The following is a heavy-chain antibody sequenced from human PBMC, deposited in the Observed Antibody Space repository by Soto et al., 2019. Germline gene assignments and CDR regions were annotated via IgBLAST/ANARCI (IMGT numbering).Heavy chain of an antibody. Sequence: QVQLQESGPGLVKPSETLSLTCTVSGASIRSYHWSWIRQTPGKGLEWIGNIYYSGSANYNPSLKSRVTFSVDTSKNQVSLKLSSVTAADTGVYYCAAAVPAEYVFPYYYMDVWGKGTTVTVSS. D-gene: IGHD3-16*01. V-gene: IGHV4-59*01. CDR3: AAAVPAEYVFPYYYMDV. CDR1: GASIRSYH. J-gene: IGHJ6*03. CDR2: IYYSGSA.